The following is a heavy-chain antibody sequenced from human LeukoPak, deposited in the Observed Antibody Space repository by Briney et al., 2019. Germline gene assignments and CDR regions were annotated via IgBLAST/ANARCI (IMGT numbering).Heavy chain of an antibody. CDR2: INHSGST. J-gene: IGHJ5*02. CDR1: DGSFSGCY. Sequence: PSETLSLTCAVYDGSFSGCYWSWIRQPPGKGLEWIGEINHSGSTNYNPSLKSRVTISVDTSKNQFSLKLSSVTAADTAVYYCARVRPNFTYSSGWYGWFDPWGQGTLVTVSS. CDR3: ARVRPNFTYSSGWYGWFDP. D-gene: IGHD6-19*01. V-gene: IGHV4-34*01.